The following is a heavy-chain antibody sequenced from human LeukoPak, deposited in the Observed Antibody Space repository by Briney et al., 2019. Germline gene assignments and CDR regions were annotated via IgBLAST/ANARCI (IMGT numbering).Heavy chain of an antibody. CDR2: ISYDGSDK. V-gene: IGHV3-30*18. D-gene: IGHD3-22*01. Sequence: GGSLRLSCAASGFTFNSHAMHWVRQAPGKGLGWVAVISYDGSDKYYADFVKGRFTISRDNSKNKVYLQMNSLRVEDTAVYYCTKDIVDYDSIGYLDYWGQGTLVTVSS. CDR1: GFTFNSHA. J-gene: IGHJ4*02. CDR3: TKDIVDYDSIGYLDY.